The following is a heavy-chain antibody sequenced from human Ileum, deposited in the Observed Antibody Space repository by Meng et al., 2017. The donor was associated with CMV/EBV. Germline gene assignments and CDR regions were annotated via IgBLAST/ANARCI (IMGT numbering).Heavy chain of an antibody. V-gene: IGHV6-1*01. J-gene: IGHJ4*02. D-gene: IGHD1/OR15-1a*01. CDR2: TYYRSKWYS. Sequence: VQRQQPGPGLFTPSQPLSLPCAISGDSVSSNIAAWNWIRQSPSRGLEWLGRTYYRSKWYSDSAISVRSRLSVSPDTSRNQFSLQLTSVTPEDTAVYYCARGSHGTTVSLFDSWGQGILVTVSS. CDR1: GDSVSSNIAA. CDR3: ARGSHGTTVSLFDS.